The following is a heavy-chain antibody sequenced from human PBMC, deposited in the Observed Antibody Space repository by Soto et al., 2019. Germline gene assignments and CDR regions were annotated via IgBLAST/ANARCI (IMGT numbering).Heavy chain of an antibody. CDR1: GGSFRGYY. J-gene: IGHJ4*02. D-gene: IGHD6-13*01. CDR3: ARTPGIAAAGTWNDY. Sequence: SETLSLTCAVYGGSFRGYYWSCIRQPPGKGLEWIGEINHSGSTNYNPSLKSRVTISVDTSKNQFSLKLSSVTAADTAVYYCARTPGIAAAGTWNDYWGQGTLVTVSS. CDR2: INHSGST. V-gene: IGHV4-34*09.